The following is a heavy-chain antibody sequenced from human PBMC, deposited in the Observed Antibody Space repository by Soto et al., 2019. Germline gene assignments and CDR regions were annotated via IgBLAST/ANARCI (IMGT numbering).Heavy chain of an antibody. CDR3: ERGGYYDSSGYYLVKVVDFDY. Sequence: VGSLRLSCAASGFTFSSYSMNWVRQAPGKGLECVSYISSSSSTIYYADSVKGRFTISRDNAKNSLYLQMNSLRDEDTAVYYCERGGYYDSSGYYLVKVVDFDYWGQGTLVTVSS. J-gene: IGHJ4*02. CDR1: GFTFSSYS. V-gene: IGHV3-48*02. CDR2: ISSSSSTI. D-gene: IGHD3-22*01.